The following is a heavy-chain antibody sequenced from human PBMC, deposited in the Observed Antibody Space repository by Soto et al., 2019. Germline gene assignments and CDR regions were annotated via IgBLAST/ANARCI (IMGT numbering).Heavy chain of an antibody. D-gene: IGHD3-3*01. V-gene: IGHV3-30*18. CDR3: AKDKSSIFRSGSGLDV. CDR2: ISYNGGNK. J-gene: IGHJ6*02. CDR1: GFPLRNLV. Sequence: XGCLRLSCAASGFPLRNLVMHWVRQAPGKGLEWVAVISYNGGNKYYAESVKGRFTISRDNSKNTLYLQMNSLRGEDTALYYCAKDKSSIFRSGSGLDVWGQGTTVTVPS.